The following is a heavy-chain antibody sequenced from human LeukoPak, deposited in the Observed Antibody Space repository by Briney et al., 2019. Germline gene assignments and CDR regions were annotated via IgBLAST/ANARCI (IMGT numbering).Heavy chain of an antibody. J-gene: IGHJ5*02. CDR1: GGSISSYW. CDR3: ARDSGTTGEVKFDP. D-gene: IGHD3-10*01. V-gene: IGHV4-4*07. Sequence: SETLSLTCTVSGGSISSYWWSWIRQPAGKGLEWIGRIYTSGSTDYNPSLKSRVTMSVATSKNQFSLQLSSVTAADTAVYYCARDSGTTGEVKFDPWGQGTLVTVSS. CDR2: IYTSGST.